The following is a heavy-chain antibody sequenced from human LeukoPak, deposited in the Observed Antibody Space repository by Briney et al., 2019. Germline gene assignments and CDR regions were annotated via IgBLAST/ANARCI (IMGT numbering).Heavy chain of an antibody. J-gene: IGHJ4*02. CDR3: AKFLAAYSYDDPFDY. Sequence: PGGSLRLSCAASGFAFSSYGMHWVRQAPGKGLEWVAFIRYDGSNKYYADSVKGRFTISRDNSKNTLYLQMNSLRAEDTAVYYCAKFLAAYSYDDPFDYWGQGTLVTVSS. CDR2: IRYDGSNK. D-gene: IGHD5-18*01. V-gene: IGHV3-30*02. CDR1: GFAFSSYG.